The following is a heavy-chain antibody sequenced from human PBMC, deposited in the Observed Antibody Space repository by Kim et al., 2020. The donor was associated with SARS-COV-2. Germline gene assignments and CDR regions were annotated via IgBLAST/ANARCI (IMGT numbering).Heavy chain of an antibody. Sequence: SETLSLTCAVYGGSFSGYYWSWIRQPPGKGLEWIGEINHSGSTNYNPSLKSRVTISVDTSKNQFSLKLSSVTAADTAVYYCARSSWYGGFDYWGQGTLVT. CDR1: GGSFSGYY. CDR3: ARSSWYGGFDY. D-gene: IGHD6-13*01. CDR2: INHSGST. J-gene: IGHJ4*02. V-gene: IGHV4-34*01.